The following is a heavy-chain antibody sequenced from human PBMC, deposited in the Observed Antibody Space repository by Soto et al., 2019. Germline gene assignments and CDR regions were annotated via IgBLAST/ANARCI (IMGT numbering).Heavy chain of an antibody. Sequence: QVQLQESGPGLVKPSGTLSLTCGVSNGSFNNSVWLTWVRQPPGKGLEWIGEIYHTGSTNYNPSRKSRGTIYLDKSQKQFYITVTSVTDADTTVYFCASQLYYAVLTDYSKRRWFDAWGQGSLVTVSS. D-gene: IGHD3-9*01. CDR1: NGSFNNSVW. CDR3: ASQLYYAVLTDYSKRRWFDA. CDR2: IYHTGST. V-gene: IGHV4-4*02. J-gene: IGHJ5*02.